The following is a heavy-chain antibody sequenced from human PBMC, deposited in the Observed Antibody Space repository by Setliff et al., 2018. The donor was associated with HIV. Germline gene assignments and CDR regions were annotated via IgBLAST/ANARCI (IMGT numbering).Heavy chain of an antibody. CDR1: GGSISSSSYY. CDR2: IYYTGNT. D-gene: IGHD1-26*01. Sequence: PSETLSLTCTVSGGSISSSSYYWGWIRQPPGKGLELIGNIYYTGNTNDNPSLKSRVTISVDTSKNQFSLKLRSVTVADTATYYCARGRGSYWGQGTLVTVS. CDR3: ARGRGSY. J-gene: IGHJ4*02. V-gene: IGHV4-39*01.